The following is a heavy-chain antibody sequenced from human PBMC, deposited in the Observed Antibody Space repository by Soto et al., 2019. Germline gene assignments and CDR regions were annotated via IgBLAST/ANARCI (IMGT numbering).Heavy chain of an antibody. CDR1: GGTLRSHA. J-gene: IGHJ6*02. D-gene: IGHD2-2*02. CDR2: ITPIFGSP. Sequence: SVKVSCKASGGTLRSHAINWVRQAPGQGLEWMGGITPIFGSPKYAQKFQGRVTITADESSITAYMELNSLRAEDTAVYYCGVPAAIEPYYYGVDVWGQGTTVTVYS. CDR3: GVPAAIEPYYYGVDV. V-gene: IGHV1-69*13.